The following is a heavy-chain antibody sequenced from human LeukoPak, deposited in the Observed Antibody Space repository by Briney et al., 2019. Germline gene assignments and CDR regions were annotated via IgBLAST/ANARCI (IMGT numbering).Heavy chain of an antibody. CDR3: TRTYYDILTGTNWFDP. Sequence: GRSLRLSCVASGFTFSSYEMNWVRQAPGKGLECISYISSSGSTIHYADSVKGRFTVSRDTAKNSLYLQMNSLRAEDTAVYYCTRTYYDILTGTNWFDPWGQGTLVTVSS. V-gene: IGHV3-48*03. CDR2: ISSSGSTI. J-gene: IGHJ5*02. D-gene: IGHD3-9*01. CDR1: GFTFSSYE.